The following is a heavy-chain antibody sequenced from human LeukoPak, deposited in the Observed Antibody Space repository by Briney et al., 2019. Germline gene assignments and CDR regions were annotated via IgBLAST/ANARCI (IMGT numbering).Heavy chain of an antibody. CDR3: AREKRSGWYSFFDY. V-gene: IGHV3-21*04. J-gene: IGHJ4*02. CDR2: ISSSSSYI. D-gene: IGHD6-19*01. CDR1: GFTFSSYS. Sequence: GSLRLSCAASGFTFSSYSMNWVRQAPGKGLEWVSSISSSSSYIYYADSVKGRFTISRDNAKNSLYLQMNSLRAEDTAVYYCAREKRSGWYSFFDYWGQGTLVTVSS.